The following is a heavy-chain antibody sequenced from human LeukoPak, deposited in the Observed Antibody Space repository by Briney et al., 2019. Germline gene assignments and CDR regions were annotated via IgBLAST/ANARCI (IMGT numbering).Heavy chain of an antibody. CDR3: ARASGDYYYAMDV. V-gene: IGHV1-46*01. CDR1: GYTFTNHY. CDR2: INPSGGST. J-gene: IGHJ6*02. Sequence: ASVKVSCKASGYTFTNHYINWVRQAPGQGLEWMGIINPSGGSTSYGQKSQGRVTMTRDTSTTTVYMELSSLRSEDTAVYYCARASGDYYYAMDVWGQGTTVTVSS.